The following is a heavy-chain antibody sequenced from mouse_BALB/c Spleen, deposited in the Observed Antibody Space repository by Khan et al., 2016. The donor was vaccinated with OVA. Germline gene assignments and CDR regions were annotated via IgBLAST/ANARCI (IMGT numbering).Heavy chain of an antibody. CDR2: INPTSGYT. J-gene: IGHJ2*01. CDR1: GYSFSTYW. V-gene: IGHV1-7*01. CDR3: RRDRIGY. Sequence: QVQLQQSGAALAQPGASVKMSCKASGYSFSTYWMHWVKQRPGQGLEWLGYINPTSGYTDHNEKITDKATLSADKSTRTAYTPLSRPTTEDAAVYYCRRDRIGYWGQGTTLTVSS. D-gene: IGHD2-14*01.